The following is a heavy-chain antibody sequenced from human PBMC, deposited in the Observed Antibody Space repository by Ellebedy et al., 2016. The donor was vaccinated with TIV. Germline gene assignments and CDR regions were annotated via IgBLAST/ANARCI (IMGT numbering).Heavy chain of an antibody. CDR2: IHTPGGV. Sequence: SETLSLXXSVSGGSISSGRFYWNWIRQPAGKGLEWLGRIHTPGGVDYNPSLKGRITMSIDTSKNQLSLRLTSVTAADTAVYYCARGRGINGTTHRFGFDPWGQGTLVTVSS. CDR3: ARGRGINGTTHRFGFDP. CDR1: GGSISSGRFY. D-gene: IGHD1-14*01. V-gene: IGHV4-61*02. J-gene: IGHJ5*02.